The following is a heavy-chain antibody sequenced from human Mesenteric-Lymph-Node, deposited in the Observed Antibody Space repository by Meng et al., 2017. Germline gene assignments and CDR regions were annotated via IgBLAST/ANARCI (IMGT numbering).Heavy chain of an antibody. CDR2: SKSKNDGGTT. CDR1: RFTFSSYW. Sequence: GGSLRLSCAVSRFTFSSYWMSWVRQAPGKGLEWVGRSKSKNDGGTTDYAAPVKGRFTIARDDSTNTLYLQMNSLKTEDTAVYYGTTGAGDYVFHDACDIWGQGTMVTVSS. J-gene: IGHJ3*02. V-gene: IGHV3-15*01. D-gene: IGHD3-16*01. CDR3: TTGAGDYVFHDACDI.